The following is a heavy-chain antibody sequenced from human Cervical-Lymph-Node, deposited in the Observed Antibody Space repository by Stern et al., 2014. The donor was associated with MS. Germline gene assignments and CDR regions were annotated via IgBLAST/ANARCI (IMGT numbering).Heavy chain of an antibody. CDR3: AREGGNTAEYFQH. CDR1: GFTFSSSG. CDR2: IWYDGSNT. Sequence: VQLVESGGGVVQPGRSLRLSCAASGFTFSSSGMHWVRQAPGKGLEWVAIIWYDGSNTYYADSVKGRFTISRDNSKNTLYVQMNSLRAEDTAVYYCAREGGNTAEYFQHWGQGTLVTVSS. J-gene: IGHJ1*01. D-gene: IGHD4-23*01. V-gene: IGHV3-33*01.